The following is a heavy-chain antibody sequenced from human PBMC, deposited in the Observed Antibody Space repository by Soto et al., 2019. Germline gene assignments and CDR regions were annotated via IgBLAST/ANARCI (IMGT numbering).Heavy chain of an antibody. V-gene: IGHV3-23*01. Sequence: EVQLLESGGGLVQPGGSLRLSCAPSGFTVSNYAMSWVRQAPGEGLEWVSGISDSGGSTYSAASVKGRFTISRDISKNALYLQMNNLRVEDTAVYFCAREGIAVAAYWGAFDIWGQGTMVTVSS. CDR1: GFTVSNYA. CDR3: AREGIAVAAYWGAFDI. D-gene: IGHD6-19*01. CDR2: ISDSGGST. J-gene: IGHJ3*02.